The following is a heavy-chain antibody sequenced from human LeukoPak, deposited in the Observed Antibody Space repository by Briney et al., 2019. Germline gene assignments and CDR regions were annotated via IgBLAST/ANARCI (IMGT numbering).Heavy chain of an antibody. CDR2: ISGDSGST. V-gene: IGHV3-43*02. Sequence: PGGSLRLSCAASGLTFDDYAMHWVRQVPGKGLQWVSLISGDSGSTYYADSVKGRFTISRDDAKNILYLQMTSLTVEDAAVYYCARTTLETQYFDRWGQGTLVTVSS. CDR1: GLTFDDYA. J-gene: IGHJ4*02. CDR3: ARTTLETQYFDR. D-gene: IGHD4-23*01.